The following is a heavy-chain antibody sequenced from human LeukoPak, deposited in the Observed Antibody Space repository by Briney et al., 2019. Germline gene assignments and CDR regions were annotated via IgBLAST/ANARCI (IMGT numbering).Heavy chain of an antibody. CDR1: GYTFTSYG. Sequence: ASVKVSCKASGYTFTSYGISWVRQAPGQGLEWMGWISAYNGNTNYAQKLQGRVTMTTDTSTCTAYMELRSLRSDDTAVYYCARAYYDILTGYYRSPDAAFDIWGQGTMVTVSS. D-gene: IGHD3-9*01. CDR2: ISAYNGNT. CDR3: ARAYYDILTGYYRSPDAAFDI. V-gene: IGHV1-18*04. J-gene: IGHJ3*02.